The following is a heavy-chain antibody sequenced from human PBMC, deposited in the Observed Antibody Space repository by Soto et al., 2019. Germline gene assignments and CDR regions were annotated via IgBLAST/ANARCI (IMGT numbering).Heavy chain of an antibody. J-gene: IGHJ4*02. V-gene: IGHV1-18*01. Sequence: ASVKVSCKASGYTFTSYGISWVRQAPGQVLEWMGWISAYNGNTNYAQKLQGRVNMTTETSTSTAYMELRSLRSDDTAVYYGARSYSFGGVISPTFDYGGQGTLVTVSS. CDR2: ISAYNGNT. CDR1: GYTFTSYG. D-gene: IGHD3-16*02. CDR3: ARSYSFGGVISPTFDY.